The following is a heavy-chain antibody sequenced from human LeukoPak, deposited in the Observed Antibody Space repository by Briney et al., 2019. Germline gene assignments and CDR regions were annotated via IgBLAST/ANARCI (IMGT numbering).Heavy chain of an antibody. V-gene: IGHV1-69*13. J-gene: IGHJ6*02. CDR2: IIPIFGTA. Sequence: SVKVSCKASGGTFSSYAISWVRQAPGQGLEWMGGIIPIFGTANYAQKFQGRVTITADESTSTAYMELSSLRSEDTAVYYCARDLGRGYSYGGNHYYYGMDVWGQGTTVTVSS. CDR1: GGTFSSYA. D-gene: IGHD5-18*01. CDR3: ARDLGRGYSYGGNHYYYGMDV.